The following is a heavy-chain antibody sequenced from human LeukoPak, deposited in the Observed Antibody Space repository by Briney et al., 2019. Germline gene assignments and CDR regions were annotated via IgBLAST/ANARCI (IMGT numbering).Heavy chain of an antibody. D-gene: IGHD3-10*01. J-gene: IGHJ5*02. CDR2: IIPIFGTA. CDR1: GGTFSSYA. CDR3: AQKVGSGSSNWFDP. Sequence: SVKVSCKASGGTFSSYAISWVRQAPGQGLVWMGGIIPIFGTANYAQKFQGRVTITADESTSTAYMELSSLRSEDTAVYYCAQKVGSGSSNWFDPWGQGTLVTVSS. V-gene: IGHV1-69*13.